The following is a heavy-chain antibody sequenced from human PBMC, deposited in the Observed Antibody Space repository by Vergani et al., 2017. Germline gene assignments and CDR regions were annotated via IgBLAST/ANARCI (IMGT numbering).Heavy chain of an antibody. J-gene: IGHJ6*03. Sequence: QVQLVESGGGVVQPGGSLRLSCAASGFTFNSYGMHWVRQAPGKGLEWVASIRSDESRRYYGDSMEGPFTISRDNSKNTLYLQMKSLRPEDTAVYYCARVDTQVPATSHFYYMDVWGQGTTVTVSS. V-gene: IGHV3-30*02. D-gene: IGHD6-25*01. CDR3: ARVDTQVPATSHFYYMDV. CDR1: GFTFNSYG. CDR2: IRSDESRR.